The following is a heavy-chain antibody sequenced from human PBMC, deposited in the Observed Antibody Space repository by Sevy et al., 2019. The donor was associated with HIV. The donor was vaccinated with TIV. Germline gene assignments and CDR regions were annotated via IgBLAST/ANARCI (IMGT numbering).Heavy chain of an antibody. CDR2: IKQDGSEK. Sequence: GGSLRLSCAASGFTFSSYWMSWVRQAPGKGLEWVANIKQDGSEKYYVYSVKGRFTISRDNAKNSLYLQMNSLRAEDTAVYYCARAMITFGGVIAHFDYWGQGTLVTVSS. D-gene: IGHD3-16*02. CDR1: GFTFSSYW. CDR3: ARAMITFGGVIAHFDY. V-gene: IGHV3-7*03. J-gene: IGHJ4*02.